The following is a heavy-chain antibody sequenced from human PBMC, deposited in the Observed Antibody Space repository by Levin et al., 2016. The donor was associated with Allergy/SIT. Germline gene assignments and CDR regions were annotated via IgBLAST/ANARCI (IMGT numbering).Heavy chain of an antibody. CDR3: ARAARDYDSSGYYFGHYYYGMDV. J-gene: IGHJ6*02. Sequence: SVKVSCKASGGTFSSYAISWVRQAPGQGLEWMGGIIPIFGTANYAQKFQGRVTITADESTSTAYMELSSLRSEDTAVYYCARAARDYDSSGYYFGHYYYGMDVWGQGTTVTVSS. V-gene: IGHV1-69*13. D-gene: IGHD3-22*01. CDR1: GGTFSSYA. CDR2: IIPIFGTA.